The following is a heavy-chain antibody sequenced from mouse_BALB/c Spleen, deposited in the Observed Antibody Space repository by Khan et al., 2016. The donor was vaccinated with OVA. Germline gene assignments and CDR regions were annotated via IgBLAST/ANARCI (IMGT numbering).Heavy chain of an antibody. CDR1: GFTFSTYA. Sequence: EVELVESGGGLVKPGGPLKLSCAASGFTFSTYAVSWVRQTPEKRLEWVATINSGGDYTYYPDSVKGRFTISRDNAKNTLYLQMSSLRSEDTAMYYCARHNYVPFAYWGQGTLVTVSA. D-gene: IGHD2-1*01. J-gene: IGHJ3*01. CDR2: INSGGDYT. CDR3: ARHNYVPFAY. V-gene: IGHV5-9-3*01.